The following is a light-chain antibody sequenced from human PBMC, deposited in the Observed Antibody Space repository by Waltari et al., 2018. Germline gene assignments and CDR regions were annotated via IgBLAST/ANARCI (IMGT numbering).Light chain of an antibody. J-gene: IGKJ2*01. CDR2: DAS. Sequence: EIQMTQSPSSLSAYVGDRVIITCRASRGISNSLAWYQQKPGKAPNLLLYDASRLETGVPSRFSGSGSGTDYTLTISSLQPEDFATYYCQQCYGTPYTFGQGTKLEIK. CDR3: QQCYGTPYT. CDR1: RGISNS. V-gene: IGKV1-NL1*01.